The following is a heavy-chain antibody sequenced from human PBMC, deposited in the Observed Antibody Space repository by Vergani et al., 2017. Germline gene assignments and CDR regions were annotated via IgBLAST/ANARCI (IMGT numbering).Heavy chain of an antibody. J-gene: IGHJ4*02. CDR2: IYSGGST. CDR3: ARVYLQTNWNDVPPYFDY. Sequence: GVSLRLSCAASGFTVSSNYMSWVRQAPGKGLEWVSVIYSGGSTYYADSVKGRFTISRDNSKNTLYLQMNSLRAEDTAVYYCARVYLQTNWNDVPPYFDYWGQGTLVTVSS. D-gene: IGHD1-1*01. V-gene: IGHV3-66*02. CDR1: GFTVSSNY.